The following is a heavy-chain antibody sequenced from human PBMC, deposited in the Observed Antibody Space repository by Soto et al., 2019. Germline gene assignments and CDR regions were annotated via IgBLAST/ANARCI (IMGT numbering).Heavy chain of an antibody. V-gene: IGHV4-34*01. CDR2: INHSGST. CDR3: AKKRSGMDV. CDR1: GGSFSGYY. D-gene: IGHD6-25*01. Sequence: PSETLSLTCAVYGGSFSGYYWSWIRQPPGKGLEWIGEINHSGSTNYNPSLKSRGTISVYTSKNQFSLKLSSVTAAYTAVYSCAKKRSGMDVWGQGTTVTVHS. J-gene: IGHJ6*01.